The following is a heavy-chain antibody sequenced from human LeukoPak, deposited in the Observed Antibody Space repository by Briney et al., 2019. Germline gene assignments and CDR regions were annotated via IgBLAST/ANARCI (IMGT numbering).Heavy chain of an antibody. CDR1: GFTFSSYS. Sequence: PGGSLRLSCAASGFTFSSYSMNWVRQAPGKGLEWVSVIYSGGSTYYADSVKGRFTISRDNSKNTLYLQMNSLRAEDTAVYYCARDSGFSGTQRGEYWGQGTLVTVSS. V-gene: IGHV3-53*01. CDR2: IYSGGST. D-gene: IGHD3/OR15-3a*01. CDR3: ARDSGFSGTQRGEY. J-gene: IGHJ4*02.